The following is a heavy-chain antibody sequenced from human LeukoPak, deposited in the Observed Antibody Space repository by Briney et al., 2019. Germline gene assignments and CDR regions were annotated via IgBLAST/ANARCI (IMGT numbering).Heavy chain of an antibody. CDR1: GGAFTGYY. Sequence: SETLSLTCAGSGGAFTGYYWSWIRQPPGKGLEWIGYIYYSGSTNYNPSLKSRVTISVDTSKNQFSLKLSSVTAADTAVYYCASTSIAARPFWFDPWGQGTLVTVSS. J-gene: IGHJ5*02. CDR3: ASTSIAARPFWFDP. D-gene: IGHD6-6*01. CDR2: IYYSGST. V-gene: IGHV4-59*01.